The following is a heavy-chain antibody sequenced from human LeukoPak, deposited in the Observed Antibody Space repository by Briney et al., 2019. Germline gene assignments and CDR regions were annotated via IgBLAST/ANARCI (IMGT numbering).Heavy chain of an antibody. CDR3: ARDWAPPVSGSTIWYNWFDP. CDR2: IYYSGST. CDR1: GGSISSSSYY. V-gene: IGHV4-39*07. J-gene: IGHJ5*02. D-gene: IGHD1-26*01. Sequence: SETLSLTCTVSGGSISSSSYYWGWIRQPPGKGLEWIGSIYYSGSTYYNPSLKSRVTISVDTSKNQFSLKLSSVTAADTAVYYCARDWAPPVSGSTIWYNWFDPWGQGTLVTVSS.